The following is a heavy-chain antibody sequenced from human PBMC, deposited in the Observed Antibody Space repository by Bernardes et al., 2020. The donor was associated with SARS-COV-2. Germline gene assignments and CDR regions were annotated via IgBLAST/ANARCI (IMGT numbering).Heavy chain of an antibody. CDR1: GESISSGGYS. V-gene: IGHV4-30-2*01. CDR2: IYHSGSA. Sequence: SETLSLTCAVSGESISSGGYSWNWIRQPPGKGLEWIGYIYHSGSAYYSPSLKSRVIMSVDRSKNQFSLKLTSVTAADTAVYYCARVSTTATRGFDYWGQGIQVTVSS. J-gene: IGHJ4*02. CDR3: ARVSTTATRGFDY. D-gene: IGHD4-4*01.